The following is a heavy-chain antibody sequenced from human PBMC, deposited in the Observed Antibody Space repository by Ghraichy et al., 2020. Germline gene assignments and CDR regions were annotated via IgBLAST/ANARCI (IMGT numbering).Heavy chain of an antibody. CDR3: ARDLLYCSGSTCYSDSWRWFDP. J-gene: IGHJ5*02. Sequence: SLKVSCAASGFTFSGYWMHWVRQAPGKGLMWVSRINSDGSSATYADPVKGRFTVSRDNAKNTLYLQMNSLRAEDTAVYYCARDLLYCSGSTCYSDSWRWFDPWGQGTLVTVSS. D-gene: IGHD2-15*01. CDR1: GFTFSGYW. CDR2: INSDGSSA. V-gene: IGHV3-74*01.